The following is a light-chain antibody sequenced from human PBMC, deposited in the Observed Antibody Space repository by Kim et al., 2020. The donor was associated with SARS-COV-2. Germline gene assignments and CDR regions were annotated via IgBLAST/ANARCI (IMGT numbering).Light chain of an antibody. CDR1: QDISTF. V-gene: IGKV1-9*01. Sequence: DVQLTHSPPFLSASVGDRVTITCRASQDISTFLAWYQQTPGKAPRLLIYRASTLRSGVPSRFSGSGSGTAFALEISNLQPEDFATYYCQQLNTYPWTFGQGTKVDIK. CDR2: RAS. CDR3: QQLNTYPWT. J-gene: IGKJ1*01.